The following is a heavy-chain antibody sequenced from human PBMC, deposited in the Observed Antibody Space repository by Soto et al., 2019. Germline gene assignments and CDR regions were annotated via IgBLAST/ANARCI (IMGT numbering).Heavy chain of an antibody. CDR2: ISYSGST. V-gene: IGHV4-59*11. D-gene: IGHD3-16*01. CDR1: GGSMSSHY. CDR3: ARADPDASVGY. Sequence: KASETLSLTCTVSGGSMSSHYWTWPRQPPGKGLEWIGYISYSGSTYYNPSLKSRVTISADTSRNQFSLKLSSVIAADTAVYYCARADPDASVGYWGQGTLVTVSS. J-gene: IGHJ4*02.